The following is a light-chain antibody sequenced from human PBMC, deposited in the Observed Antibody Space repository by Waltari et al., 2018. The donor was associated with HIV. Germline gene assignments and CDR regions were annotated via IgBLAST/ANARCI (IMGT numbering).Light chain of an antibody. CDR1: QSIRAK. J-gene: IGKJ2*01. Sequence: EIVMTQSPPTLSVSPAQRVTLSCRASQSIRAKVAWYQQRPGQAPRLLIYEAATRPTGIPARFSGSGSGTEFTLTISSLQSEDFATYFCQQYDSGPRGITFGQGTMLEIK. CDR2: EAA. CDR3: QQYDSGPRGIT. V-gene: IGKV3-15*01.